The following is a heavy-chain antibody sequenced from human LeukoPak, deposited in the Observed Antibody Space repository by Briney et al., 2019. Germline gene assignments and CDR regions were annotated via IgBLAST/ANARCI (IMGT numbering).Heavy chain of an antibody. V-gene: IGHV4-61*02. CDR3: ARTVFYDFWSGYLDDVFDI. CDR2: IYTSGST. D-gene: IGHD3-3*01. J-gene: IGHJ3*02. CDR1: GGSIGSGSYY. Sequence: SETLSLTCTVSGGSIGSGSYYWSWIRQPAGKGLEWIGRIYTSGSTNYNPSLKSRVTISVDTSKNQFSLKLSSVTAADTAVYYCARTVFYDFWSGYLDDVFDIWGQGTMVTVSS.